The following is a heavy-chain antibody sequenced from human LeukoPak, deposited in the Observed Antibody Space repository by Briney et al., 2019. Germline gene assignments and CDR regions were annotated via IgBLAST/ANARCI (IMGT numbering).Heavy chain of an antibody. Sequence: PGGSLRLSCAASGFTFSTYEMNWVRQAPGKGLEWVSYISGSGSVIQYADSVKGRFIISRDNAKTSLYLQMSSLRAEDTAVYYCARERNYCGGDCYLNWGQGTLVTVSS. CDR2: ISGSGSVI. CDR1: GFTFSTYE. CDR3: ARERNYCGGDCYLN. J-gene: IGHJ4*02. D-gene: IGHD2-21*02. V-gene: IGHV3-48*03.